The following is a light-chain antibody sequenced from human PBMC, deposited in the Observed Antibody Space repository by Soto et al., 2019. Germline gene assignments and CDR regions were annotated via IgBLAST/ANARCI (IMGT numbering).Light chain of an antibody. J-gene: IGLJ3*02. CDR3: AAWDDSLRGWV. CDR1: SSNIGSNY. V-gene: IGLV1-47*01. CDR2: RNN. Sequence: QSVLTQPPSASGTPGQRVTISCSGSSSNIGSNYVYWYQQLPGTAPKLLIYRNNQRPSGVPDRFSGSKSGTSASLAISVLRSEDEADYDCAAWDDSLRGWVFGGGTKVTVL.